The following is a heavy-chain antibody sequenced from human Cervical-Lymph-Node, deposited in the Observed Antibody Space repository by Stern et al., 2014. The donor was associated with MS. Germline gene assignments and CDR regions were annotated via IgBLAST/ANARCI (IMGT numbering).Heavy chain of an antibody. CDR1: GLTFRYYG. CDR3: AKQQQGLAGVVFQD. D-gene: IGHD6-19*01. CDR2: VSHDTADQ. V-gene: IGHV3-30*18. J-gene: IGHJ1*01. Sequence: QAQLMQSGGGVVQPGRSLRLFCTASGLTFRYYGMHWVRQAPAKRLECVALVSHDTADQTYAQSAKGRFVISRDASIHTVYLHMYSLRGEDTAVYYCAKQQQGLAGVVFQDWGQGTLVTVSS.